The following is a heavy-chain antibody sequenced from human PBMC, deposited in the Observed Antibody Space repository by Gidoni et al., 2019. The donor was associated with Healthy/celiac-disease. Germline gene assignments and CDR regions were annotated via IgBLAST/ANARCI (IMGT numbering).Heavy chain of an antibody. CDR1: GYSFTSYW. V-gene: IGHV5-51*01. CDR2: IYPGDSDT. D-gene: IGHD3-9*01. CDR3: ARHLLSTPYDILTGGDWYFDL. Sequence: EVQLVQSGAEVKKPGESLKISCKGSGYSFTSYWIGWVRQMPGKGLEWMGIIYPGDSDTRYSPSFQGQVTISADKSISTAYLQWSSLKASDTAMYYCARHLLSTPYDILTGGDWYFDLWGRGTLVTVSS. J-gene: IGHJ2*01.